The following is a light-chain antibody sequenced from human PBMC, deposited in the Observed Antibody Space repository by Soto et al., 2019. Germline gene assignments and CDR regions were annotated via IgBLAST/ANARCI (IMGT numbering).Light chain of an antibody. J-gene: IGKJ1*01. CDR2: KAS. CDR3: QHYNSYSEA. Sequence: DIQMTQSPSTLSGSVGDRVTITCRGSQTISSWLAWYQQKPGKAPKLLIYKASTLKGGVPSRFSGSGSGTEFTLTISSLQPDDVATYYCQHYNSYSEAFGQGTKVDIK. V-gene: IGKV1-5*03. CDR1: QTISSW.